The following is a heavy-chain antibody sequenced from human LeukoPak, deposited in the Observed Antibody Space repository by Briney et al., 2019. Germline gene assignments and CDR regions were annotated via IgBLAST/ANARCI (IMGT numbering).Heavy chain of an antibody. CDR1: GFTFSSYW. D-gene: IGHD3-22*01. CDR3: AREFYYYDSSGYNDY. J-gene: IGHJ4*02. CDR2: IKQDGSEK. V-gene: IGHV3-7*03. Sequence: PGGSLRLSCAASGFTFSSYWMSWVRQAPGKGLEWVANIKQDGSEKYYVDSVKGRFTISRDNAKNSLYLQMNSLRAEDTAVYYCAREFYYYDSSGYNDYWGQGTLVTVSS.